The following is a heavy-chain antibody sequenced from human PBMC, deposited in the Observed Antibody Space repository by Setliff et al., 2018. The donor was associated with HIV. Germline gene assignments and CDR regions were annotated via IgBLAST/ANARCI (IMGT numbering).Heavy chain of an antibody. CDR1: GYKFTSYW. CDR3: VRDQIGDVQVAGTWGT. J-gene: IGHJ5*02. V-gene: IGHV5-51*01. D-gene: IGHD6-19*01. CDR2: IYPSDSDT. Sequence: GESLKISCKGSGYKFTSYWIGWVRQMPGKGLEWIGIIYPSDSDTKYSPSFQGQVTISADKSISTAFLQWSSLAASDTAMYYCVRDQIGDVQVAGTWGTWGQGTLVTVSS.